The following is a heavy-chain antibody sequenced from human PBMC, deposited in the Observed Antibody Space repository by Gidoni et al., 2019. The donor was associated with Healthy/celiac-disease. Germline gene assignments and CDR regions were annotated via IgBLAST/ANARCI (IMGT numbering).Heavy chain of an antibody. D-gene: IGHD2-2*03. CDR1: GFTVDDYV. V-gene: IGHV3-9*01. CDR2: ISWNSGII. CDR3: AKDMGIGVVPTRFDY. Sequence: EVQLVASGGGLVQPGRYLKRYSAAYGFTVDDYVMLWVRHAPGKGLEWVSGISWNSGIIGYADSVKGRFTISRDNAKNSLYLQMNSLRAEDTALYYCAKDMGIGVVPTRFDYWGQGTLVTVSS. J-gene: IGHJ4*02.